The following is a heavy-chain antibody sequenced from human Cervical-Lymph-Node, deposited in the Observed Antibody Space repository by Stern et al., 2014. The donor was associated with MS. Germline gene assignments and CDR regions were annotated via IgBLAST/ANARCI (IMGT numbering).Heavy chain of an antibody. Sequence: VHLVESGAEVKKPGASVKVSCKTSGYPFTDYYPHWVRQAPGQGLEWMGWINPNTGGAIYAQKFQGRVTMTRDTSISTAYMEVRSLTSDDPAIYYCAREGRRHNEYHYDYWGQGTLVTVSS. CDR3: AREGRRHNEYHYDY. D-gene: IGHD6-6*01. J-gene: IGHJ4*02. V-gene: IGHV1-2*02. CDR2: INPNTGGA. CDR1: GYPFTDYY.